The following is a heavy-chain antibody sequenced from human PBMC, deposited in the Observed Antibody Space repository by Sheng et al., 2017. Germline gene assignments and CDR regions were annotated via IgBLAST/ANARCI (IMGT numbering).Heavy chain of an antibody. V-gene: IGHV3-30-3*01. CDR2: ISYDGSNK. J-gene: IGHJ5*02. CDR3: ARDPSSSWLGNWFDL. D-gene: IGHD6-13*01. CDR1: GFTFNNYA. Sequence: QVQLVESGGGVVQPGRSLRLSCAASGFTFNNYAIHWVRQAPGKGLEWVALISYDGSNKYYADSVKGRFTISRDNSKNTLYLQMNSLRPEDTAVYYCARDPSSSWLGNWFDLWAREPWSPSRQ.